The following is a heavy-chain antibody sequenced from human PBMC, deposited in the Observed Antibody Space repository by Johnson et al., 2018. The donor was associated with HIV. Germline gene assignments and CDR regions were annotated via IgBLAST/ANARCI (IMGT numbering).Heavy chain of an antibody. CDR2: IYSGGTT. Sequence: VQLVESGGGLVQPGGSLRLSCAVSGFTVSSNYMSWVRRAPGKGLEWVSVIYSGGTTYYADSVKGRFTISRDNAKNSVYLQMNSLRAEDTAVYYCAREAWGFGERVDAFDIWGQGTMVTVSS. V-gene: IGHV3-66*02. CDR3: AREAWGFGERVDAFDI. D-gene: IGHD3-10*01. CDR1: GFTVSSNY. J-gene: IGHJ3*02.